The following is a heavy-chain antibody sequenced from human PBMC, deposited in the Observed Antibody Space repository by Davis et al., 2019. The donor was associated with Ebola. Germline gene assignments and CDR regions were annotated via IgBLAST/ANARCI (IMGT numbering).Heavy chain of an antibody. CDR2: VGLSADT. D-gene: IGHD6-19*01. Sequence: GGSLRLSCAASGFTFSRYYMSWIRRAPGKGLEWVSTVGLSADTYYADSVKGRFTISRDNSKNTLHLQMNSLRVEDTAIYYCAKDTSNVWFDVWGQGTMVTVSS. CDR1: GFTFSRYY. J-gene: IGHJ3*01. V-gene: IGHV3-23*01. CDR3: AKDTSNVWFDV.